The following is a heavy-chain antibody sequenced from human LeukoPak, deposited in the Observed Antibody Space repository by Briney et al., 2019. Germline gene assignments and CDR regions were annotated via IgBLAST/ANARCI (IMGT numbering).Heavy chain of an antibody. CDR1: GFTFSSYG. D-gene: IGHD2-15*01. V-gene: IGHV3-30*02. Sequence: GGSLRLSCAASGFTFSSYGMHWVRQAPGKGLEWVTFIRYDGSNKYYADSVKGRFTISRDNSKNTLYLQMNSLRAEDTAVYYCAKVMPPGRIRFYSYYMDVWGKGTTVTVS. J-gene: IGHJ6*03. CDR2: IRYDGSNK. CDR3: AKVMPPGRIRFYSYYMDV.